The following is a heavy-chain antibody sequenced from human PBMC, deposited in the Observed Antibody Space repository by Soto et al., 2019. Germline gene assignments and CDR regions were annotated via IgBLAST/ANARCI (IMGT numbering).Heavy chain of an antibody. CDR2: ISAYNGNT. CDR1: GYTFTSYG. CDR3: ARVGPGYCSSTSCYVSYYYYYGMDV. Sequence: ASVKVSCKASGYTFTSYGISWVRQAPGQGLEWMGWISAYNGNTNYAQKLQGRVTMTTDTSTSTAYMELRSLRSDDTAVYYCARVGPGYCSSTSCYVSYYYYYGMDVWG. D-gene: IGHD2-2*01. J-gene: IGHJ6*02. V-gene: IGHV1-18*01.